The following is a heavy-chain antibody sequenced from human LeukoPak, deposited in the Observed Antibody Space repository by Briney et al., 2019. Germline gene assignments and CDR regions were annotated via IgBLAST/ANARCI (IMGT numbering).Heavy chain of an antibody. CDR2: IYYSGST. D-gene: IGHD3-9*01. J-gene: IGHJ3*02. Sequence: SETLSLTCTVSGGSISSVDYYWRWIRQPPGKGLEWIGYIYYSGSTYYNPSLKSLLTISVDTSKNQFSLKLSSVTAADTAVYYCASPDILPGRDAFDIWGQGTMVTVSS. V-gene: IGHV4-30-4*01. CDR1: GGSISSVDYY. CDR3: ASPDILPGRDAFDI.